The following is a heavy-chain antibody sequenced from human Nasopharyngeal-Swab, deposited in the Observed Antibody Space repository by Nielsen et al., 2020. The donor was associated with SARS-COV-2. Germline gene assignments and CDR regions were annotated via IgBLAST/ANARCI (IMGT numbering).Heavy chain of an antibody. D-gene: IGHD2-15*01. J-gene: IGHJ5*01. CDR3: ARAGWHTPYVDS. V-gene: IGHV4-34*01. CDR2: IDHSGNS. Sequence: PGKGLEWIGEIDHSGNSNYNSSLKSRGTVSVDTSKNQFSLHVKSLTAADSAVYYCARAGWHTPYVDSWGQGTRVTVSS.